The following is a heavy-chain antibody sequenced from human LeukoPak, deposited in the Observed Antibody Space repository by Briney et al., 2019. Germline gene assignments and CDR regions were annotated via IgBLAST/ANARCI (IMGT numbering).Heavy chain of an antibody. Sequence: PSETLSLTCTVSGGSISSYYWSWIRQPPGKGLEWIGYIYYSGSTNYNPSLKSRVTISVDTSKNQFSLKLSSVTAADTAVYYFARRLGYCSGGSCYRLEWYFAYWGQGPRVTVPS. D-gene: IGHD2-15*01. J-gene: IGHJ4*02. V-gene: IGHV4-59*12. CDR1: GGSISSYY. CDR2: IYYSGST. CDR3: ARRLGYCSGGSCYRLEWYFAY.